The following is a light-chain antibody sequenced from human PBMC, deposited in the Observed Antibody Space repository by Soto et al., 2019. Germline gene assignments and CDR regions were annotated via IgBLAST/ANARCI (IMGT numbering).Light chain of an antibody. CDR1: QSISNY. V-gene: IGKV1-39*01. Sequence: DIQMTQSPSSLSASVGDRVTITCRASQSISNYVNWYHHKPGKAPNLLIHTASTLLSGVPSRFSGSGSGTDFTLTISSLQPEDFATYYCQVSYRTLWTFGQGTKVEIK. J-gene: IGKJ1*01. CDR3: QVSYRTLWT. CDR2: TAS.